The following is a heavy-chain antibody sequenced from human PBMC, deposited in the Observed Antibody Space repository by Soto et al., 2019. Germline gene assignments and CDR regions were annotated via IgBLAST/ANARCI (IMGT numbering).Heavy chain of an antibody. Sequence: SETLSLTCAVFGGSFSGYYWNWVRQAPGKGLEWIGEINHSGSTYYNPSLKSRVTISVDTSKNQFSLKLSSVTAADTAVYYCARAPIEWGQGTLVTVSS. J-gene: IGHJ4*01. CDR2: INHSGST. D-gene: IGHD1-26*01. CDR1: GGSFSGYY. V-gene: IGHV4-34*09. CDR3: ARAPIE.